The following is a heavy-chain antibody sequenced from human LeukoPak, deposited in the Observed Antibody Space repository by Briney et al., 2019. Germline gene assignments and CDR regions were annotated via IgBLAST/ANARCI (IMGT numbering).Heavy chain of an antibody. V-gene: IGHV1-8*03. CDR1: GYTFTGYY. CDR3: ARGGLRYFDWLLSPNWFDP. J-gene: IGHJ5*02. Sequence: GASVKVSCKASGYTFTGYYMHWVRQAPGQGLEWMGWMNPNSGNTGYAQKFQGRVTITRNTSISTAYMELSSLRSEDTAVYYCARGGLRYFDWLLSPNWFDPWGQGTLVTVSS. CDR2: MNPNSGNT. D-gene: IGHD3-9*01.